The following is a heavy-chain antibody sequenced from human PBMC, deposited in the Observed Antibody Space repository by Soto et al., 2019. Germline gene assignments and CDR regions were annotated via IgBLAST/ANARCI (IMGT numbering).Heavy chain of an antibody. CDR3: ARGAEVAGTRVSRVYFQE. CDR2: IYTTGST. V-gene: IGHV4-4*07. J-gene: IGHJ1*01. CDR1: GDSMSSFY. Sequence: QAQLQESGPGLVKPSETLSLICNVYGDSMSSFYWCWIRQPAGKGLEWIGRIYTTGSTIYNPSLMIRVNHSIHTSNNQFSLKLNSVTAADTAVYFCARGAEVAGTRVSRVYFQEWGQGTLVTVSS. D-gene: IGHD6-19*01.